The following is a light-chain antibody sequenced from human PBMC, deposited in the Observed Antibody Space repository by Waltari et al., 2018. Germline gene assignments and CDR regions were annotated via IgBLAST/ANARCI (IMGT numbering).Light chain of an antibody. V-gene: IGKV3-20*01. CDR3: QQYGSSPPCT. J-gene: IGKJ2*02. Sequence: EIVLTQSPGTLSLSPGERATLSCRASQSVSSSYLAWYQQRPGQAPRLLIYGASRRATGIPDRCSGSGSGTDFTLTISRLEPEDFAVYYCQQYGSSPPCTFGQGTKLEIK. CDR1: QSVSSSY. CDR2: GAS.